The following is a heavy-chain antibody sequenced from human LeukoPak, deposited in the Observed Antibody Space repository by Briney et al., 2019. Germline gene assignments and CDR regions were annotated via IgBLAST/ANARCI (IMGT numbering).Heavy chain of an antibody. D-gene: IGHD3-3*01. Sequence: ASVKVSCKASGYTFTSYGISWVRQAPGQGLEWMGWISAYNGNTNYAQKLQGRVTMTTDTSTSTAYMELRSLRSDDTAVYYCARADYDFWSGPYFDYWGQGTLVTVSS. CDR3: ARADYDFWSGPYFDY. CDR1: GYTFTSYG. CDR2: ISAYNGNT. J-gene: IGHJ4*02. V-gene: IGHV1-18*01.